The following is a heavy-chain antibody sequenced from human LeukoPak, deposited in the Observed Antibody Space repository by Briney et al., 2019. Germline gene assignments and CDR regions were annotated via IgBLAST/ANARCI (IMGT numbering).Heavy chain of an antibody. D-gene: IGHD5-12*01. CDR2: IIPILGIA. CDR3: ARSLKRGYSRYDSDY. V-gene: IGHV1-69*04. J-gene: IGHJ4*02. CDR1: GGTFSSYA. Sequence: GASVKVSCKASGGTFSSYAISWVRQAPGQGLEWMGRIIPILGIANYAQKFQGRVTITADKSTSTAYMELSSLRCEDTAVYYCARSLKRGYSRYDSDYWGQGTLVTVPS.